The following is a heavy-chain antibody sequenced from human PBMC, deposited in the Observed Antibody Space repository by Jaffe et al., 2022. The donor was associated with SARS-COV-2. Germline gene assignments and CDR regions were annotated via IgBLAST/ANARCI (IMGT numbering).Heavy chain of an antibody. CDR3: AHSNYDFWSGYYQGNAAFDI. CDR2: IYWNDDK. Sequence: QITLKESGPTLVKPTQTLTLTCTFSGFSLSTSGVGVGWIRQPPGKALEWLALIYWNDDKRYSPSLKSRLTITKDTSKNQVVLTMTNMDPVDTATYYCAHSNYDFWSGYYQGNAAFDIWGQGTMVTVSS. J-gene: IGHJ3*02. V-gene: IGHV2-5*01. CDR1: GFSLSTSGVG. D-gene: IGHD3-3*01.